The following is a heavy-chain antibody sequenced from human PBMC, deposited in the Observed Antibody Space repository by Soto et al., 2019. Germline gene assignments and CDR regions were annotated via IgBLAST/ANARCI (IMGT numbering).Heavy chain of an antibody. CDR3: ARDLWGYCGTDCYPLDV. V-gene: IGHV4-59*01. J-gene: IGHJ6*02. CDR1: GASISGYY. D-gene: IGHD2-21*02. Sequence: PSETLSLTCTVSGASISGYYWTWIRRPPGKGLEWIGYMYNTGSTVYNPSFKSRVTISVDTSKNQFSLKLNSVTAADTAVYYCARDLWGYCGTDCYPLDVWGQGTTVTVSS. CDR2: MYNTGST.